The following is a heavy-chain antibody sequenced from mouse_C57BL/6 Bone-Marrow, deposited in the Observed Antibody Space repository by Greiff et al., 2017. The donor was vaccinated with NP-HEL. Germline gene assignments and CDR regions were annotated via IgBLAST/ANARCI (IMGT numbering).Heavy chain of an antibody. V-gene: IGHV5-4*01. J-gene: IGHJ4*01. CDR3: ARGYYYGSSYEVDC. CDR1: GFTFSSYA. CDR2: ISDGGSYT. D-gene: IGHD1-1*01. Sequence: EVQVVESGGGLVKPGGSLKLSCAASGFTFSSYAMSWVRQTPEKRLEWVATISDGGSYTYYPDNVKGRFTISRDNAKNNLYLQMSHLKSEDTAMYYCARGYYYGSSYEVDCWGQGTSVTVAS.